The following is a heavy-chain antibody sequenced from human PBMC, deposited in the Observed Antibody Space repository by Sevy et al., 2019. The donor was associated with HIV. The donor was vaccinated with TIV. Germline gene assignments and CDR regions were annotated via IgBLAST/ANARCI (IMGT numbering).Heavy chain of an antibody. V-gene: IGHV3-7*01. D-gene: IGHD1-20*01. CDR1: GFTFSSFF. J-gene: IGHJ6*02. CDR2: IKQDGSEK. CDR3: ARDLTAPYYYYGMDG. Sequence: RGSLRLSCAASGFTFSSFFMSWVRKAPGKGLEWVANIKQDGSEKYYVDSVKGRFTISRDNARNSVYLQMNSLRAEDTGVYYCARDLTAPYYYYGMDGWGQGTMVTVSS.